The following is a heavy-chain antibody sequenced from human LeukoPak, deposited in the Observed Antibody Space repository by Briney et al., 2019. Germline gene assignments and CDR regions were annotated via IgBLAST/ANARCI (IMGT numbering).Heavy chain of an antibody. Sequence: GGSLRLSCAASGFTFSSYGMSWVRQAPGKGLEWVSAISGSGGSTFYADSVKGRFTISRNNSKNTLYLQMNSLRAEDTAVYYCAKGSRPGYSYGPREYYYYMDVWGKGTTVTVSS. V-gene: IGHV3-23*01. CDR1: GFTFSSYG. CDR3: AKGSRPGYSYGPREYYYYMDV. J-gene: IGHJ6*03. D-gene: IGHD5-18*01. CDR2: ISGSGGST.